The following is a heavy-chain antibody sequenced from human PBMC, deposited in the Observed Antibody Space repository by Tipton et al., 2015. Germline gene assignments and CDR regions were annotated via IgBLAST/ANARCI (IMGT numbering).Heavy chain of an antibody. CDR3: ARDVNGVYFDI. CDR2: ISHDGSER. Sequence: SLRLSCTASGITFSSYWMSWVRQAPGKGLEWIGQISHDGSERYYLDSMRGRFTISRDNAKNSLYLQMNTLRAEDTAVYHCARDVNGVYFDIWGQGTSVPVSP. CDR1: GITFSSYW. J-gene: IGHJ3*02. D-gene: IGHD7-27*01. V-gene: IGHV3-7*01.